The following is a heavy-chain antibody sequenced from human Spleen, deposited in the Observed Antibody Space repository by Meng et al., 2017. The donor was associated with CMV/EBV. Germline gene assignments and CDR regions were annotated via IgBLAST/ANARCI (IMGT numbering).Heavy chain of an antibody. CDR1: GGSIRSDSHY. Sequence: SGGSIRSDSHYWGWIRQPPGKGLEWIGSSFYSGRTHYNPSLRSRVTISVDTSKNQFSLKLSSVTAADTAVYYCAREMPSGYWYFDLWGRGTLVTVSS. J-gene: IGHJ2*01. D-gene: IGHD1-26*01. V-gene: IGHV4-39*07. CDR3: AREMPSGYWYFDL. CDR2: SFYSGRT.